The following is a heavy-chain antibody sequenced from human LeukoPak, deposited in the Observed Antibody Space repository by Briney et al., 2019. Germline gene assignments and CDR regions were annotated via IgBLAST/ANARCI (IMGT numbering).Heavy chain of an antibody. CDR3: ARDPGDYFDY. V-gene: IGHV6-1*01. CDR1: GDSVSSSSAA. J-gene: IGHJ4*02. Sequence: SQTLSLTCAISGDSVSSSSAAWSWIRQSPSRGLEWLGRTYYRSKWYNDYAVSVKSRITITPDTSKNQFSLQLNSVTPEDTAMYYCARDPGDYFDYWGQGTLVTVSS. CDR2: TYYRSKWYN.